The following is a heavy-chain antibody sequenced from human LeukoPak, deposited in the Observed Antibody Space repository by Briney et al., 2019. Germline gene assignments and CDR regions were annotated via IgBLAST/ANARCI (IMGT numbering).Heavy chain of an antibody. CDR3: VTSLGVTEY. Sequence: PGGFLRLSCAASAFTFSAYWMHWVRQAPGEGLVWVSRINVDGSTTNYADSVKGRFTISRDNAKNTLYLQMSSLRAEDTAVYYCVTSLGVTEYWGQGTLVTVSS. J-gene: IGHJ4*02. CDR1: AFTFSAYW. D-gene: IGHD3-10*01. V-gene: IGHV3-74*01. CDR2: INVDGSTT.